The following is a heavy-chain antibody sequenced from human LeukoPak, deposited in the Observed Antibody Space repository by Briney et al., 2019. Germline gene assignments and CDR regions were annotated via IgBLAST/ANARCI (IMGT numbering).Heavy chain of an antibody. J-gene: IGHJ3*01. CDR2: IYPVDSDT. CDR3: ATLPRTALGAFDV. Sequence: GESLKISCEGSGYSITTYWIVWVRQLPGRGLEWMGIIYPVDSDTKYSPSFQGQVTFSADRSINTAYLQWSSLKASDTAIYYCATLPRTALGAFDVWGQGTMVTVPS. D-gene: IGHD7-27*01. V-gene: IGHV5-51*01. CDR1: GYSITTYW.